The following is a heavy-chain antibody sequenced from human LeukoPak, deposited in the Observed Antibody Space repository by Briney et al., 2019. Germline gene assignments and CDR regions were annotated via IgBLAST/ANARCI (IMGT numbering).Heavy chain of an antibody. D-gene: IGHD6-19*01. V-gene: IGHV3-30*04. CDR1: GFTFSSYA. J-gene: IGHJ4*02. Sequence: GGSLRLSCAASGFTFSSYAMHWVRQAPGKGLEWVVVISYDGSNKYYADSVKGRFTISRDNSKNTLYLQMNSLRAEDTAVYYCASGWRVVLYGYWGQGTLVTVSS. CDR2: ISYDGSNK. CDR3: ASGWRVVLYGY.